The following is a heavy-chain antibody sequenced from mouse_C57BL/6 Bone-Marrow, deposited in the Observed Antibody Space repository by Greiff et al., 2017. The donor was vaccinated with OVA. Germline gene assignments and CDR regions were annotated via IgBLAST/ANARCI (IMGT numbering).Heavy chain of an antibody. D-gene: IGHD1-1*01. CDR3: AREGSSGSTLYWYFDV. J-gene: IGHJ1*03. Sequence: QVQLQQSGAELVKPGASVKISCKASGYAFSSYWMNWVKQRPGKGLEWIGQIYPGDGDTNYNGKFKGKATLTADKSSSTAYMQLSSLTSEDSAVYFGAREGSSGSTLYWYFDVGGTGTTVTVSS. CDR1: GYAFSSYW. V-gene: IGHV1-80*01. CDR2: IYPGDGDT.